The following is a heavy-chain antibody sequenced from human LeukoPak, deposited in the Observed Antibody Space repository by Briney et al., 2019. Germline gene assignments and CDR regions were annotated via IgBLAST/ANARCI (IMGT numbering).Heavy chain of an antibody. CDR3: ARAHSRNYYYYGIDV. J-gene: IGHJ6*02. D-gene: IGHD2-15*01. Sequence: ASVKVSCKASGYTFSNYAISWVRQAPGQGPEWMGGTIPIFGTAHYAQKFQGRVTIAADGSTSTVYMELSSLRSEDTAVYYCARAHSRNYYYYGIDVWGQGTTVTVSS. CDR1: GYTFSNYA. CDR2: TIPIFGTA. V-gene: IGHV1-69*13.